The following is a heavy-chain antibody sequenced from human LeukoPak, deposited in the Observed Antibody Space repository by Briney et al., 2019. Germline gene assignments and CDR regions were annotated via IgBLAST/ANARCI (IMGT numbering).Heavy chain of an antibody. D-gene: IGHD2-2*01. J-gene: IGHJ5*02. CDR2: IWYGGSNK. CDR1: GFTFSSYG. Sequence: GGSLRLSCAASGFTFSSYGMHWVRQAPGKGLEWVAVIWYGGSNKYYADSVKGRFTISRDNSKNTPYLQMNSLRAEDTAVYYCAKERRYCSSTSCYGGWFDPWGQGTLVTVSS. CDR3: AKERRYCSSTSCYGGWFDP. V-gene: IGHV3-33*06.